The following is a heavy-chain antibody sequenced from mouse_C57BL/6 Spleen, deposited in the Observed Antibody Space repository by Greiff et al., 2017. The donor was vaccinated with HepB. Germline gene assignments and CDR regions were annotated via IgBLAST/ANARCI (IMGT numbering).Heavy chain of an antibody. CDR1: GFTFSSYG. CDR2: ISSGGSYT. Sequence: EVQLVESGGDLVKPGGSLKLSCAASGFTFSSYGMSWVRQTPDKRLEWVATISSGGSYTYSPDSVKGRFTISRDNAKNTLYLQMSSLKSEDTAMYYCARHHSNYWYFDVWGTGTTVTVSS. CDR3: ARHHSNYWYFDV. D-gene: IGHD2-5*01. J-gene: IGHJ1*03. V-gene: IGHV5-6*01.